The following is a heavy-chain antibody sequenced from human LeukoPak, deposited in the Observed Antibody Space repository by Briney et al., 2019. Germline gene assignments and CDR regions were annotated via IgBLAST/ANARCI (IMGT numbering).Heavy chain of an antibody. Sequence: GGSLRLSCAASGFGFSSYAMSWVRQAPGKGLEWVSHISAGGGTTYFADSVKGRFTISRDNSKSTLYLQMYRLSAEDTAVYHCAKAEGSGNQPFDYWGQGTLVTVSS. V-gene: IGHV3-23*01. J-gene: IGHJ4*02. CDR3: AKAEGSGNQPFDY. D-gene: IGHD3-10*01. CDR2: ISAGGGTT. CDR1: GFGFSSYA.